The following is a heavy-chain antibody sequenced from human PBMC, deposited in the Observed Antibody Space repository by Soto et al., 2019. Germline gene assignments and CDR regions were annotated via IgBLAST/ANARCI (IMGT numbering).Heavy chain of an antibody. CDR1: GGTFSSYA. V-gene: IGHV1-69*06. Sequence: QVQLVQSGAEVKKPGSSVKVSCKASGGTFSSYAISWVRQAPGQGLEWMGGIIPIFGTANYAQKFQGRVTITADKSTNTAYMELSSLRSEDTAVYYCASTYYYDSSGYYYVGDYWGQGTLVTVSS. J-gene: IGHJ4*02. CDR3: ASTYYYDSSGYYYVGDY. CDR2: IIPIFGTA. D-gene: IGHD3-22*01.